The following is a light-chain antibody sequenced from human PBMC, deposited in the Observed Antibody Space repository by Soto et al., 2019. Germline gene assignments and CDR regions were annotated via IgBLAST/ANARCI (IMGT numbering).Light chain of an antibody. CDR2: DVY. CDR1: QSVSSY. J-gene: IGKJ5*01. V-gene: IGKV3-11*01. Sequence: EIVLTQSPAPLSLSPGERATLSCKASQSVSSYLAWYQQKPGQAPRLLIYDVYNRATGTPARVSGSGSGTDFILTISSLQSEDSAVYYCQQHTDWPPITFGQGTRLEIK. CDR3: QQHTDWPPIT.